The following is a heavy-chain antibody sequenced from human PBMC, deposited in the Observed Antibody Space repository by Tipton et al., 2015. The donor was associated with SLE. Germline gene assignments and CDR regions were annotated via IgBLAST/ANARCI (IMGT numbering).Heavy chain of an antibody. CDR2: ISYDGDNK. Sequence: SLRLSCAASGFTFRDYPMHWVRQAPGKGLEWGAIISYDGDNKFYADSVEGRFTISRDKSRNTLFLQLDSLRGDDTAVYYCASAYCGGDCYSAFDYWGQGTLVTASS. J-gene: IGHJ4*02. CDR3: ASAYCGGDCYSAFDY. D-gene: IGHD2-21*01. V-gene: IGHV3-30*04. CDR1: GFTFRDYP.